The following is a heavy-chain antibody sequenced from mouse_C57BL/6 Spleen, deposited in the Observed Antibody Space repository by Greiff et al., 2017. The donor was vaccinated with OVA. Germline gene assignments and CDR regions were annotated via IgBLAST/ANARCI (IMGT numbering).Heavy chain of an antibody. CDR2: IRNKANGYTT. V-gene: IGHV7-3*01. Sequence: EVKLMESGGGLVQPGGSLSLSCAASGFTFTDYYMSWVRQPPGTALEWLGFIRNKANGYTTEYSASVKGRFTISRDNSQSILYLQMHALRAEDSATYYCARYPFYEYDGFDYWGQGTTLTVSS. CDR1: GFTFTDYY. CDR3: ARYPFYEYDGFDY. D-gene: IGHD2-4*01. J-gene: IGHJ2*01.